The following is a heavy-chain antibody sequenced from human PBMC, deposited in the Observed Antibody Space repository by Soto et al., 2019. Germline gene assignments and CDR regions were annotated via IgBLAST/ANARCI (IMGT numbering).Heavy chain of an antibody. Sequence: QVQLQESGPGLVKPSQTLSLTCTVSGGSISSGGYYWSWIRQHPGKGLEWIGYIYYSGSTYYNPSLKSRVTISVDTSKNQFSLKLSSVTAADTAVYYCARDRSGSSVFYYYSMDVWGKGTTVTVSS. CDR3: ARDRSGSSVFYYYSMDV. D-gene: IGHD6-6*01. CDR2: IYYSGST. J-gene: IGHJ6*03. V-gene: IGHV4-31*03. CDR1: GGSISSGGYY.